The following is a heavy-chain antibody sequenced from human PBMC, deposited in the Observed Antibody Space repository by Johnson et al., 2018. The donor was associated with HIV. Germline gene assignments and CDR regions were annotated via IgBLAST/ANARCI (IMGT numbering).Heavy chain of an antibody. CDR1: GFTFCQAW. D-gene: IGHD3-16*01. CDR3: ARDRLMTATLFPDAFDI. CDR2: IKRETDVGTR. J-gene: IGHJ3*02. Sequence: EVHLVESGGGLVKPGESLRLSCVGSGFTFCQAWMSWVRQAPGKGLEWVARIKRETDVGTRDYAASVKGRFTISRENAKNSLYLQMNSLRAEDTAVYYCARDRLMTATLFPDAFDIWGQGTMVTVSS. V-gene: IGHV3-15*01.